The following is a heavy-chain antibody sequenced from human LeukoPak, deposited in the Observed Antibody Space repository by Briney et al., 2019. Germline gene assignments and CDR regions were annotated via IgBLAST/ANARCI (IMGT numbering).Heavy chain of an antibody. D-gene: IGHD6-19*01. Sequence: GGSLRLSCAASGFTFDDYGMSWVRQAPGKGLDWSSGINWNGGSTGYADSVKGRFTISRDNAKNSLYLQMNSLRAEDTALYYCARDGAVAGTGDCFDYWGQGTLVTVSS. V-gene: IGHV3-20*04. J-gene: IGHJ4*02. CDR2: INWNGGST. CDR1: GFTFDDYG. CDR3: ARDGAVAGTGDCFDY.